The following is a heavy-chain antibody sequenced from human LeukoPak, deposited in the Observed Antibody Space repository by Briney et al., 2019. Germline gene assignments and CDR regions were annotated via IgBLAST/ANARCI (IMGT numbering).Heavy chain of an antibody. CDR2: ISSSGNST. CDR1: GFTFSDYY. Sequence: GGTLRLSCAASGFTFSDYYMSWIRQAPGKGLEWVSYISSSGNSTYYSDSVRGRFTISRDNAKNSLHLQMNSLRAEDTAVYYCARDGGSSWYFDYWGQGTLATVSS. CDR3: ARDGGSSWYFDY. D-gene: IGHD6-13*01. J-gene: IGHJ4*02. V-gene: IGHV3-11*04.